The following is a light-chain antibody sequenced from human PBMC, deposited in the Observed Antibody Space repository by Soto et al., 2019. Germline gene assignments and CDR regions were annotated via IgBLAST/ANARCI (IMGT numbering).Light chain of an antibody. CDR2: DAS. CDR3: QQYASYWT. Sequence: DIQMTQSPSTLSASVEDRVTITCRASHSISRSLAWYQQKPGKAPKLLIFDASNLEGGVPSRFSGSGSGTTFTLTISRLQPDDFATYYCQQYASYWTFGQGTKVDIK. CDR1: HSISRS. J-gene: IGKJ1*01. V-gene: IGKV1-5*01.